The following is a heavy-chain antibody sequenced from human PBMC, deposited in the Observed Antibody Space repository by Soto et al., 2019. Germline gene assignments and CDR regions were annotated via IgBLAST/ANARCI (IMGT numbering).Heavy chain of an antibody. J-gene: IGHJ5*02. CDR2: IYWDDDK. CDR1: GFSLSTSGVG. Sequence: QITLKESGPPLVKPTQTLTLTCTFSGFSLSTSGVGVGWIRQPPGKALEWLALIYWDDDKRYSPSLKSRLTSPQHTSKNQVALTMANMDPVDTATYYCAHSLGVVTPGWWFDPWGQGTLVTVSS. CDR3: AHSLGVVTPGWWFDP. D-gene: IGHD2-21*02. V-gene: IGHV2-5*02.